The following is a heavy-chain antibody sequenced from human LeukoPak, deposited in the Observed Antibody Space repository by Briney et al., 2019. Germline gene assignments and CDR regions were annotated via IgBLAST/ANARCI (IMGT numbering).Heavy chain of an antibody. D-gene: IGHD3-3*01. Sequence: GGSLRLSCAASGFMFSHYWMYWVRQAPGKGLVWVSRINTDGIFTTYADSMKGRFTVSRDNAKDTLYLQMTSLRAEDTAVYYCARDRIRLSASDSPVDLEHWGQGTLVTVSS. CDR3: ARDRIRLSASDSPVDLEH. CDR1: GFMFSHYW. J-gene: IGHJ4*01. V-gene: IGHV3-74*03. CDR2: INTDGIFT.